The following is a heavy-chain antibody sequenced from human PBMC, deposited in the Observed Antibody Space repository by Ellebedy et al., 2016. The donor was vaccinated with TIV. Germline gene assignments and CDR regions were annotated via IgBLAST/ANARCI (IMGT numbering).Heavy chain of an antibody. J-gene: IGHJ5*01. V-gene: IGHV3-7*02. Sequence: GESLKISCAASGFSFRNYWMSWVRQAPGKGLEWVANIYQDGSFQFYVDSVKGRFTISRDNANKLLFLQMNSLRVEDTAVYRCARRGSYGDYAVQGNPWFDSWGQGTLVTVSS. CDR2: IYQDGSFQ. CDR3: ARRGSYGDYAVQGNPWFDS. D-gene: IGHD4-17*01. CDR1: GFSFRNYW.